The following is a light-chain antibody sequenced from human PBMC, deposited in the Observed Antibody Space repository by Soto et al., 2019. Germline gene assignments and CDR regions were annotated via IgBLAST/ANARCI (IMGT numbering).Light chain of an antibody. CDR3: CSYAGSYTFNYV. Sequence: ALTQPASVSGSPGQSITISCTGTSSDVGGYNYVSWYQQHPGKAPKLMIYDVSNRPSGVPDRFSGSKSGNTASLTISGLQAEDEADYYCCSYAGSYTFNYVFGTGTRSPS. CDR2: DVS. CDR1: SSDVGGYNY. V-gene: IGLV2-11*01. J-gene: IGLJ1*01.